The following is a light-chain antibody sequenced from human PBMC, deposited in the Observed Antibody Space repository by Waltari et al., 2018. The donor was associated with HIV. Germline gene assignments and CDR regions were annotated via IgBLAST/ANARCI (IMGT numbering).Light chain of an antibody. CDR2: GAS. J-gene: IGKJ2*01. Sequence: EIVLTQSPGTLSLSPGERATLSCRASQSVSGSYLAWYQQKPGQAPSLLIYGASSRAADIPDRFSGSGSGTDFTLTISRLEAEDFAVYYCQQYDRSPYTFGQGTKLEIK. V-gene: IGKV3-20*01. CDR1: QSVSGSY. CDR3: QQYDRSPYT.